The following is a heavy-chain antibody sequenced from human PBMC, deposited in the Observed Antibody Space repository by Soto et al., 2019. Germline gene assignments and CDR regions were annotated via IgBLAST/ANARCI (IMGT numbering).Heavy chain of an antibody. Sequence: GASVKVSCKASGYTFTSYDINWVRQATGQGLEWMGWMNPNSGNTGYAQKFQGRVTMTRNTSISTAYMELSSLRSEDTAVYYCARGPMIFEYYDFWSGYYRFDPWGQGTLVTVSS. D-gene: IGHD3-3*01. CDR1: GYTFTSYD. J-gene: IGHJ5*02. CDR2: MNPNSGNT. V-gene: IGHV1-8*01. CDR3: ARGPMIFEYYDFWSGYYRFDP.